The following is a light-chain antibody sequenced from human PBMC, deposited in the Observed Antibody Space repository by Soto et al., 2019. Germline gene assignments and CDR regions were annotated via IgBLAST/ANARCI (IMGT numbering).Light chain of an antibody. CDR2: EGT. J-gene: IGLJ2*01. Sequence: QSVLTQPASVSGPPGQSSVISCNGSSSDVGSYDLVSWYLQYPGKAPKVIIFEGTKRPSGVSDRFSGSKSGNTASLTISGLQTEDEADYHCCSYGGFSTFVLFGGGTKLTVL. V-gene: IGLV2-23*03. CDR1: SSDVGSYDL. CDR3: CSYGGFSTFVL.